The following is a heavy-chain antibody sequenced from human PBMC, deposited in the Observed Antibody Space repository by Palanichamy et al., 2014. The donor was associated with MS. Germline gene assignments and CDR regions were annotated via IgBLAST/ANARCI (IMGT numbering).Heavy chain of an antibody. CDR2: ISTYNGNI. CDR3: ARDSGYDVFGY. V-gene: IGHV1-18*01. J-gene: IGHJ4*02. Sequence: QVQLVQSGAEVKKPGASVKVSCKASGYTFTNYGISWVRQAPGQGLEWMGWISTYNGNIKYAQKFQGRVTMTTDTSTSTGYMEMRSLRSDDTAVYYCARDSGYDVFGYWGQGTLVTVSS. D-gene: IGHD5-12*01. CDR1: GYTFTNYG.